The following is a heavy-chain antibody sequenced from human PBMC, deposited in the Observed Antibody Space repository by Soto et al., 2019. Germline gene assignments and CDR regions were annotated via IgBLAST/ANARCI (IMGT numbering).Heavy chain of an antibody. D-gene: IGHD2-21*01. CDR3: AKISVVPPANFNLDI. Sequence: GGSLRLSCAASGFTFRNYAMTWVRQAPGKAPEWVSSIRSDGSDTFYADSVTGHFTISRDNSKNTVHLQMNSLRAEDTAIYYCAKISVVPPANFNLDIWGQGTLVTVSS. J-gene: IGHJ4*02. CDR2: IRSDGSDT. V-gene: IGHV3-23*01. CDR1: GFTFRNYA.